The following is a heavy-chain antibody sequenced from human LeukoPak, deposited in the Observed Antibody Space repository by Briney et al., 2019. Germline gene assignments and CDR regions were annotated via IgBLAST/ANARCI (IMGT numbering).Heavy chain of an antibody. J-gene: IGHJ4*02. CDR3: ARVGPGVAQYYFDY. Sequence: SQTLSLTCTVSGGSISSSSYYWGWIRQPPGKGLEWIGSIYYSGSTYYNPSLKSRVTISVDTSKNQFSLKLSSVTAADTAVYYCARVGPGVAQYYFDYWGQGTLVTVSS. V-gene: IGHV4-39*07. CDR2: IYYSGST. D-gene: IGHD2-15*01. CDR1: GGSISSSSYY.